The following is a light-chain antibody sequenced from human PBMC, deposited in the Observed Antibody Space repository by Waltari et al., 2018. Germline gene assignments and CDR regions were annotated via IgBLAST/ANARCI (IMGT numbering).Light chain of an antibody. CDR1: SGDVGAYDF. CDR2: EVN. Sequence: QSALTQPPSASGSPGQSVTISCTGTSGDVGAYDFVSWYQQNPGKAPKLIIYEVNKRPSGVPDRFSGSKSGNTASLTVSGLQADDEADYYCSSYTSSSTLVFGGGTKLTVL. J-gene: IGLJ2*01. CDR3: SSYTSSSTLV. V-gene: IGLV2-8*01.